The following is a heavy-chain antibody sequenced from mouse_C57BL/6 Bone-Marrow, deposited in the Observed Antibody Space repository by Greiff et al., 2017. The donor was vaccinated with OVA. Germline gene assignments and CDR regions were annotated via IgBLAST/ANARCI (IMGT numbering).Heavy chain of an antibody. CDR2: IYPRSGNT. V-gene: IGHV1-81*01. CDR3: YYGSSYEWFAY. D-gene: IGHD1-1*01. Sequence: VQLQESGAELARPGASVKLSCKASGYTFTSYGISWVKQRTGQGLEWIGEIYPRSGNTYYNEKFKGKATLTADKSSSTAYMELRSLTSEDSAVYFCYYGSSYEWFAYWGQGTLVTVSA. J-gene: IGHJ3*01. CDR1: GYTFTSYG.